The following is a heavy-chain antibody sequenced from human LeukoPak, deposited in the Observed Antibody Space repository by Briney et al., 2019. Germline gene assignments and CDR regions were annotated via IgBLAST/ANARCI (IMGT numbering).Heavy chain of an antibody. Sequence: GGSLRLSCAVSGFTFSSYWMSWVRQAPGKGLEWVANIKQDGSEKYYVDSVKGRFTISRDNAKNSLYLQMNSLRAEDTAVYYCARVRVTNNWFDPWGQGTLVTVSS. J-gene: IGHJ5*02. CDR1: GFTFSSYW. D-gene: IGHD4-17*01. V-gene: IGHV3-7*01. CDR2: IKQDGSEK. CDR3: ARVRVTNNWFDP.